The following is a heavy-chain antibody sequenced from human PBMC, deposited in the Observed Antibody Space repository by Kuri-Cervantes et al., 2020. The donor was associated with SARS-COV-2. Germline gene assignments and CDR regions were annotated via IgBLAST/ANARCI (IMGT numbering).Heavy chain of an antibody. CDR1: GGSISSSSYY. D-gene: IGHD3-10*01. Sequence: LRLSCTVSGGSISSSSYYWSWIRQPAGKGLEWIGRIYTSGSTNYNPSLKSRVTMSVDTSKNQFSLKLSSVTAADTAVYYCAREGLWFGGRSFDYWGQGTLVTVSS. J-gene: IGHJ4*02. CDR3: AREGLWFGGRSFDY. V-gene: IGHV4-61*02. CDR2: IYTSGST.